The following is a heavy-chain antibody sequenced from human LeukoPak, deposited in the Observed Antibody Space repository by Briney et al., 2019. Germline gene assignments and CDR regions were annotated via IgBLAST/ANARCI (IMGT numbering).Heavy chain of an antibody. D-gene: IGHD3-10*01. J-gene: IGHJ6*02. CDR3: ATVAPITMVRGVIITKPSHYYYNGMDV. V-gene: IGHV1-24*01. Sequence: ASVKVSCKVSGYTLTELSMHWVRQAPGKGLEGMGGFDPEDGETIYAQKFQGRVTMTEDTSTDTAYMELSSLRSEDTAVYYCATVAPITMVRGVIITKPSHYYYNGMDVWGQGTTVTVSS. CDR1: GYTLTELS. CDR2: FDPEDGET.